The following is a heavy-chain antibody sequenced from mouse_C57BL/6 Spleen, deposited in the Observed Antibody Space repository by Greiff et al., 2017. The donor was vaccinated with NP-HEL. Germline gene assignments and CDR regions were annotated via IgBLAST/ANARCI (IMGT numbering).Heavy chain of an antibody. Sequence: EVQLQQSVAELVRPGASVKLSCTASGFNIKNTYMHWVKQRPEQGLEWIGRIDPANGNTKYAPKFQGKATITADTSSNTAYLQLSSLPSEDTAISFCARERALVGLHFDFWGQGTTLTVSS. CDR2: IDPANGNT. CDR1: GFNIKNTY. V-gene: IGHV14-3*01. J-gene: IGHJ2*01. CDR3: ARERALVGLHFDF. D-gene: IGHD2-10*02.